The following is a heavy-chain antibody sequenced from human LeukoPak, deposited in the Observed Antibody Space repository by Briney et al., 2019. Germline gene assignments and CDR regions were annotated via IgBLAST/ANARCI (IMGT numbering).Heavy chain of an antibody. Sequence: WASVKVSCKASGGTFSSYTISWVRQAPGQGLEWMRRIIPILGIANYAQKFQGRVTITADKSTSTAYMELSSLRSEDTAVYYCARENLNWFDPWGQGTLVTVSS. CDR1: GGTFSSYT. V-gene: IGHV1-69*04. D-gene: IGHD1-14*01. CDR3: ARENLNWFDP. CDR2: IIPILGIA. J-gene: IGHJ5*02.